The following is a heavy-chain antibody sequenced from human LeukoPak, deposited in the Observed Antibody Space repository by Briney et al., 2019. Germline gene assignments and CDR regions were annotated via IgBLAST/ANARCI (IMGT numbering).Heavy chain of an antibody. D-gene: IGHD3-9*01. Sequence: GGSLRLSCAASGFTFSSYSMNWVRQAPGKGLEWVSSISSSGSYIYYADSVKGRFTISRDNAKNSLYQQMNSLTAEDTAVYYCPRAPRYFDILTGYSMQDAFDIWGQGTMVTVSS. J-gene: IGHJ3*02. CDR2: ISSSGSYI. V-gene: IGHV3-21*01. CDR1: GFTFSSYS. CDR3: PRAPRYFDILTGYSMQDAFDI.